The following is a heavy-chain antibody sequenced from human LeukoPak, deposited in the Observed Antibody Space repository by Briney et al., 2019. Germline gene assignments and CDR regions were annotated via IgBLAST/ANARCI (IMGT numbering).Heavy chain of an antibody. CDR3: VREHDSGYDYRPSYFDY. D-gene: IGHD5-12*01. CDR1: GGSISSYY. J-gene: IGHJ4*02. Sequence: SETLSLTCTVSGGSISSYYWSWIRQPAGKGLEWIGRIYTSGSTNYNPSLKSRVTMSVDTSKNQFSLKLSSVTAADTAVYYCVREHDSGYDYRPSYFDYWGQGTLVTVSS. V-gene: IGHV4-4*07. CDR2: IYTSGST.